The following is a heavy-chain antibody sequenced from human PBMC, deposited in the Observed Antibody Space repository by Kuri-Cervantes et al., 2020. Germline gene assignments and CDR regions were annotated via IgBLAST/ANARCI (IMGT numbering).Heavy chain of an antibody. CDR2: ISDSGSGT. J-gene: IGHJ6*03. V-gene: IGHV3-23*01. D-gene: IGHD2-21*01. Sequence: GGSLRLSCAASGFTFSNYAMNWVRRAPGKGLEWVSGISDSGSGTYYADSVKGRFTISRDNSRNILSLDMNSLRVEDMAIYYCAKDQRVWSTLMDVWGNGTTVTVSS. CDR3: AKDQRVWSTLMDV. CDR1: GFTFSNYA.